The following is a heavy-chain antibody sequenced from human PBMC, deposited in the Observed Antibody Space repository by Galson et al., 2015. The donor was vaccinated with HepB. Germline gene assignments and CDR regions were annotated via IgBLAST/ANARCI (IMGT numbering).Heavy chain of an antibody. D-gene: IGHD2-21*02. CDR2: IWYDGSNK. J-gene: IGHJ4*02. Sequence: SLRLSCAASGFTFSSYGMHWVRQAPGKGLEWVAVIWYDGSNKYYADSVKGRFTISRDNSKNTLYLQMNSLRAEDTAVYYCARDYCGGDCYSFDYWGQGTLVTVSS. CDR3: ARDYCGGDCYSFDY. V-gene: IGHV3-33*08. CDR1: GFTFSSYG.